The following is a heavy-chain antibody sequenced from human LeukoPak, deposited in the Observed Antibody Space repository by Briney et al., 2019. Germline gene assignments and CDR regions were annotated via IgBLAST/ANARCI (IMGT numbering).Heavy chain of an antibody. CDR3: TTDLFRQLVPADYYYYMDV. CDR2: ISYDGSNK. Sequence: GGSLRLSCAASGFTFSSYAMHWVRQAPGKGLEWVAVISYDGSNKYYADSVKGRFTISRDDSKNTLYLQMNSLKTEDTAVYYCTTDLFRQLVPADYYYYMDVWGKGTTVTVSS. CDR1: GFTFSSYA. V-gene: IGHV3-30-3*01. D-gene: IGHD6-13*01. J-gene: IGHJ6*03.